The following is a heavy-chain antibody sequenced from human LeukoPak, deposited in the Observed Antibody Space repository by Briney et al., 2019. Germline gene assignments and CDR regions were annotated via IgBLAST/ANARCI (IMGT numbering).Heavy chain of an antibody. V-gene: IGHV1-18*01. D-gene: IGHD6-13*01. CDR1: GYTFTSYG. CDR3: ARDVGYSSSWQYNWFDP. Sequence: ASVKVSCTASGYTFTSYGISWVRQAPGQGLEWMGWISAYNGNTNYAQKLQGRVTMTTDTSTSTAYMELRSLRSDDTAVYYCARDVGYSSSWQYNWFDPWGQGTLVTVSS. J-gene: IGHJ5*02. CDR2: ISAYNGNT.